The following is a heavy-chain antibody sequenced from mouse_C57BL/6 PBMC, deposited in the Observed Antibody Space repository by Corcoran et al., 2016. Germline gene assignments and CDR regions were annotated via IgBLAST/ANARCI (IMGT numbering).Heavy chain of an antibody. J-gene: IGHJ2*01. V-gene: IGHV1-26*01. CDR2: INPNNGGT. CDR3: ARSGDSSGYLDY. D-gene: IGHD3-2*02. Sequence: EVQLQQSGPELVKPGASVKISCKASGYTFTDYYMNWVKQGDGKSLEWIGDINPNNGGTSYNQKFKGKATWTVDKYSSTAYMELRSLTSEDSAVYYWARSGDSSGYLDYWGQGTTLTVSS. CDR1: GYTFTDYY.